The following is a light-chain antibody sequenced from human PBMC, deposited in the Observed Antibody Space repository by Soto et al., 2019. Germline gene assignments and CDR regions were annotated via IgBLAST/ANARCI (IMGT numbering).Light chain of an antibody. V-gene: IGLV2-14*01. CDR1: SSDVGGYNY. CDR2: EVS. Sequence: QSALTQPASVSGSPGQSITISCTGTSSDVGGYNYVSWYQQHPGKAPKLMIYEVSNWPSGVSNRFSGSKSGNTASLTISGLQAEDDADYYCSSYTSSSTFYVFGTGTKLTVL. CDR3: SSYTSSSTFYV. J-gene: IGLJ1*01.